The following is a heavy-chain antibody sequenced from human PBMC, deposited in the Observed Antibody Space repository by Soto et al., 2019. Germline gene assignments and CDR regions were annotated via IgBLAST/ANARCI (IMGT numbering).Heavy chain of an antibody. D-gene: IGHD2-15*01. CDR1: GFTFSNNG. CDR3: AMDLYGGSSRFDS. Sequence: QVQLVESGGGAVQPGRSLRLSCAASGFTFSNNGIHWVRQAPGKGLEWVAVISSDGINKYYADSVKGRSTISRDNSKNTLFLQMNSLRVETTAVYYCAMDLYGGSSRFDSWGQGTLVTVSS. J-gene: IGHJ4*02. CDR2: ISSDGINK. V-gene: IGHV3-30*03.